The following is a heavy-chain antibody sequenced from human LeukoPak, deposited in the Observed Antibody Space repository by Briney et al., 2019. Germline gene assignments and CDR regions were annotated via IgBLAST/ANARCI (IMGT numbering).Heavy chain of an antibody. J-gene: IGHJ4*02. V-gene: IGHV4-34*01. CDR3: ARIGVATTSSFDS. CDR1: GGSFSDHY. Sequence: KPSETLSLTCAVYGGSFSDHYWSWIRQPAGKGLEWVGEIDHGGNTDYNPSLKSRVTISVDTSKSQFSLKLTSVIAADTAVYYCARIGVATTSSFDSWGQGTLVTVSS. D-gene: IGHD5-12*01. CDR2: IDHGGNT.